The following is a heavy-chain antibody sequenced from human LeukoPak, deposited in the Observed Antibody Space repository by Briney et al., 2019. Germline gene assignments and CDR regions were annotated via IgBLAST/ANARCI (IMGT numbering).Heavy chain of an antibody. CDR1: DSTFRSHD. Sequence: GGSLRLSCAGFDSTFRSHDMSWVRQTLQKGLEWVSSIAADGASFYADSVKGRFTISRDNYKNTLYLQMNSLRAEDTAVYYCAKGGCSSTSCYGTYYYYGMDVWGQGTTVTVSS. V-gene: IGHV3-23*01. D-gene: IGHD2-2*01. CDR3: AKGGCSSTSCYGTYYYYGMDV. J-gene: IGHJ6*02. CDR2: IAADGAS.